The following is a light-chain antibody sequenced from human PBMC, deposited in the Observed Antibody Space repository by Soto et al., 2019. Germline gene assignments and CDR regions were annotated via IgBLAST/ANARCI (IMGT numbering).Light chain of an antibody. CDR2: DAS. V-gene: IGKV1-17*01. Sequence: DIQMTQSRSSRSASVGDRVTITCRASQGIRADLSWYQQQAGKVLKGLIYDASNLHGGVPSRFSGSGSETEFTLTIKSLQPEDFTTYYCLQPQIYPYTCGQGLKLKIK. CDR3: LQPQIYPYT. J-gene: IGKJ2*01. CDR1: QGIRAD.